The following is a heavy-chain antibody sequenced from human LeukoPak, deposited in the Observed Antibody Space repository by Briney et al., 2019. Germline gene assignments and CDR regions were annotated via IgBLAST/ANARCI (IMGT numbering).Heavy chain of an antibody. CDR2: IYYSGTT. Sequence: MSSETLSLTCTVSGGSISSYYWCWIRQPPGKGLEWIGYIYYSGTTYYNPSLKSRVTISVDTSKNQFSLKLSSVTAADTAVYYCARDLAMPYYYYGMDVWGQGTTVTVSS. J-gene: IGHJ6*02. V-gene: IGHV4-59*12. CDR3: ARDLAMPYYYYGMDV. CDR1: GGSISSYY. D-gene: IGHD2-2*01.